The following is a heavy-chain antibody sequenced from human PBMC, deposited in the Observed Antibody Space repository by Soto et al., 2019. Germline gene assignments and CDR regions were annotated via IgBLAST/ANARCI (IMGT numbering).Heavy chain of an antibody. D-gene: IGHD6-13*01. J-gene: IGHJ4*02. V-gene: IGHV1-58*01. CDR1: GFTFTSSA. Sequence: SVKVSCKASGFTFTSSAVQWVRQARGQRLEWIGWIVVGSGNTNYAQKFQERVTITRDMSTSTAYMELRSLRSEDTAVYYCAADGAPAGTNYFDYWGPGPLPTLS. CDR3: AADGAPAGTNYFDY. CDR2: IVVGSGNT.